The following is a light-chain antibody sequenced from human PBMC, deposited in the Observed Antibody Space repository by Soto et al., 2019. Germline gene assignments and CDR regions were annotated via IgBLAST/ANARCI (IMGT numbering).Light chain of an antibody. CDR2: DVS. V-gene: IGLV2-14*01. CDR1: SSDVGSYNY. CDR3: SSYTTKNTVV. Sequence: QSALAQPASVSGSPGQSITISCTGTSSDVGSYNYVSWYQQHPGKAPKLLIYDVSNRPSGVSNRFSGSKSGNTASLTISGLQPEDEADYYCSSYTTKNTVVLGGGTKGTVL. J-gene: IGLJ2*01.